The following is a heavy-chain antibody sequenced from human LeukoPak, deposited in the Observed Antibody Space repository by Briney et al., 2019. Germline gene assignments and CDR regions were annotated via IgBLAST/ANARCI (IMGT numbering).Heavy chain of an antibody. J-gene: IGHJ5*02. Sequence: SETLSLTCTVSGGSISSYYWSWIRQLPGKGLECIGYIYYSGSTNYNPSLKSRVTISVDTSKNQFSLKLSSVTAADTAVYYCARIDEDYYDSSGYNNWFDPWGQGTLVTVSS. V-gene: IGHV4-59*01. CDR1: GGSISSYY. D-gene: IGHD3-22*01. CDR3: ARIDEDYYDSSGYNNWFDP. CDR2: IYYSGST.